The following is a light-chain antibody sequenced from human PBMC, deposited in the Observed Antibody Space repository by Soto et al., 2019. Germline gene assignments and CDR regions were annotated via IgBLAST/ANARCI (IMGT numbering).Light chain of an antibody. CDR3: SLYTSENTYV. CDR1: SSDVGGYNR. CDR2: EAS. Sequence: QSALTQPASVSGSPGQSITISCTGTSSDVGGYNRVSWYQQPPGTAPKLIIYEASNRPSGVPDRFSGSKSGNTASLTISGLQAADEADYYCSLYTSENTYVFGTGTKV. J-gene: IGLJ1*01. V-gene: IGLV2-18*01.